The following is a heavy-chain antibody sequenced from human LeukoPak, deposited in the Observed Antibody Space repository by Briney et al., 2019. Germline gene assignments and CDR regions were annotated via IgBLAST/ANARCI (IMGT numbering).Heavy chain of an antibody. CDR1: GDSTSSHY. D-gene: IGHD4-17*01. V-gene: IGHV4-4*07. J-gene: IGHJ3*02. CDR2: IYTSGRT. Sequence: SETLSLTSTVSGDSTSSHYWSCIRHPPRKGLEWIGRIYTSGRTNYNPPLKCRVTMSVDTSKNQFSLKLSSVTAADTAVYYCARGGVTVTTYGDAFDIWGQGTMVTVSS. CDR3: ARGGVTVTTYGDAFDI.